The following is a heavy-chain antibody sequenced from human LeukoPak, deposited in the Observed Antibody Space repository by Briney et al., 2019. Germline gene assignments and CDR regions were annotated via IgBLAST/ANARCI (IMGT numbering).Heavy chain of an antibody. CDR3: ARVAARYVGMDV. CDR1: GGSFSSGSYY. Sequence: SETLSLTCTVSGGSFSSGSYYWSWIRQPPGKGLEWIGYIYYSGSTNYNPSLKSRVTISVDTSKKQVSLNLSSVTAADTAVYYCARVAARYVGMDVWGQGTTVTVS. V-gene: IGHV4-61*01. CDR2: IYYSGST. J-gene: IGHJ6*02. D-gene: IGHD6-6*01.